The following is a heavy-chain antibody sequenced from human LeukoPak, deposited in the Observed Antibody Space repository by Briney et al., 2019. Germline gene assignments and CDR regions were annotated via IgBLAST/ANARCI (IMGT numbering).Heavy chain of an antibody. CDR3: ARVWYDAFDI. D-gene: IGHD6-13*01. CDR1: GYTFTSYY. CDR2: INPSGGST. Sequence: ASVKVSCKASGYTFTSYYMHWVRQAPGQGLGWMGIINPSGGSTSYAQKFQGRVTMARDMSTSTVYMELSSLRSEDTAVYYCARVWYDAFDIWGQGTMVTVSS. V-gene: IGHV1-46*01. J-gene: IGHJ3*02.